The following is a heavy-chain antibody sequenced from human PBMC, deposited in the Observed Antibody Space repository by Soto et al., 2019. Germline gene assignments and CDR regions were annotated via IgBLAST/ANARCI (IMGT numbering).Heavy chain of an antibody. V-gene: IGHV3-23*01. CDR3: AKSYSRSWYRVPLDV. D-gene: IGHD6-13*01. CDR1: GFTFRNYA. CDR2: ISGSGGST. Sequence: PGGSLRLSCSSSGFTFRNYAMSWVRPAPGKGLEWVSAISGSGGSTYYADSVKGRFTISRDNSKNTLYLQMNSLRAEDTAVYYCAKSYSRSWYRVPLDVWGQGTTVTVSS. J-gene: IGHJ6*02.